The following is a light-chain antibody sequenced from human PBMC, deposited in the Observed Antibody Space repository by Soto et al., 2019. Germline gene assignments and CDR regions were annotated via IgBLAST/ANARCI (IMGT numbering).Light chain of an antibody. V-gene: IGKV1-39*01. Sequence: DIQMTQSPSSLSASVGDRVTITCRASQSISSYLNWYQQKPGKAPKLLIYAASSLQSGVPSRFSGSGSGTDFTLTISSLQPEDVATYYCQQSYSTLLTFCGGTKVEIK. CDR3: QQSYSTLLT. J-gene: IGKJ4*01. CDR2: AAS. CDR1: QSISSY.